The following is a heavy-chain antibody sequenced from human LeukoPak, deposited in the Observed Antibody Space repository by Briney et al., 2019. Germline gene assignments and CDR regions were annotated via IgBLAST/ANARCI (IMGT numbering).Heavy chain of an antibody. J-gene: IGHJ4*02. Sequence: PGGSLRLSCAASGFTFSSYAVPWARQAPGKGLEWVAVISYDGSNRYFADSVKGRITISRDNSKNTPDLQMDSLRAEDTAVYYCARDAVVWGSSGYLVWGQGTLVTVSS. V-gene: IGHV3-30-3*01. CDR1: GFTFSSYA. CDR3: ARDAVVWGSSGYLV. D-gene: IGHD3-22*01. CDR2: ISYDGSNR.